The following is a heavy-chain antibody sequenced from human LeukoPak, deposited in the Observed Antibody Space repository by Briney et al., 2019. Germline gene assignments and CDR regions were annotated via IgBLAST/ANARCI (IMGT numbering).Heavy chain of an antibody. CDR3: ATYSSSCY. D-gene: IGHD6-6*01. J-gene: IGHJ4*02. CDR2: ISSSSSYI. V-gene: IGHV3-21*01. CDR1: GFTFSNYA. Sequence: GGSLRLSCAASGFTFSNYAMTWVRQAPGKGLEWVSSISSSSSYIYYADSVKGRFTISRDNAKNSLYLQMNSLRAEDTAVYYCATYSSSCYWGQGTLVTVSS.